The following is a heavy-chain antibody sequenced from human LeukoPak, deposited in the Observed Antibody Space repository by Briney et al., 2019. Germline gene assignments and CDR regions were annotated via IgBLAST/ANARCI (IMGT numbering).Heavy chain of an antibody. CDR1: GFTFSSYA. J-gene: IGHJ3*02. Sequence: QSGGSLRLSCAASGFTFSSYAMSWVRQAPGKGLEWVSGISDSGDSTYYADTVKGRFTISRDNSKNTLYLQMNSLRAEDTAVYYCARVNPLWQLVRGAFDIWGQGTMVTVSS. CDR3: ARVNPLWQLVRGAFDI. CDR2: ISDSGDST. D-gene: IGHD6-6*01. V-gene: IGHV3-23*01.